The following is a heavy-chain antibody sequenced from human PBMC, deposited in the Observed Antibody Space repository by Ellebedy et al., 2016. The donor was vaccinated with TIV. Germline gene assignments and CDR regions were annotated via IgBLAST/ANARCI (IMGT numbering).Heavy chain of an antibody. J-gene: IGHJ5*02. CDR3: ARGIVVVVAATQYNWFDP. CDR2: IYYSGSS. CDR1: GGSISSSSYY. Sequence: MPSETLSLTCTVSGGSISSSSYYWGWIRQPPGKGLEWIGSIYYSGSSYYNPSLKSRITISVDTSKNQFSLKLSSVTAADTAVYYCARGIVVVVAATQYNWFDPWGQGTLVTVSS. V-gene: IGHV4-39*07. D-gene: IGHD2-15*01.